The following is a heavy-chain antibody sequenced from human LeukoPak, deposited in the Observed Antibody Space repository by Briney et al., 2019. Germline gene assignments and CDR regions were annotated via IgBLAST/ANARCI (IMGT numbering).Heavy chain of an antibody. CDR1: GGSISSSSYY. CDR3: ARLDYYYDGSGYSYYFDY. V-gene: IGHV4-39*01. Sequence: PSETLSLTCTVSGGSISSSSYYWGWIRQPPGKGLEWIGSFLYSGSTYYNPSLKSRVTISVDTSKNQFSLKLSSVTAADTAVYYCARLDYYYDGSGYSYYFDYWGQGTLVTVSS. J-gene: IGHJ4*02. D-gene: IGHD3-22*01. CDR2: FLYSGST.